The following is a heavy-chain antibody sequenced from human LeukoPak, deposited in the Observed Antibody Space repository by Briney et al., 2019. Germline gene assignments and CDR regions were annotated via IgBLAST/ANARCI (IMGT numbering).Heavy chain of an antibody. J-gene: IGHJ4*02. CDR2: ISGSGGST. Sequence: ETLSLTCTVSGGSMSSSSYLWVWVRQPPGKGLEWVSAISGSGGSTYYADSVEGRFTISRDNSKNTLYLQMNSLRAEDTAVYYCARYYGRESHWGQGALVTVSA. D-gene: IGHD3-3*01. CDR1: GGSMSSSSY. V-gene: IGHV3-23*01. CDR3: ARYYGRESH.